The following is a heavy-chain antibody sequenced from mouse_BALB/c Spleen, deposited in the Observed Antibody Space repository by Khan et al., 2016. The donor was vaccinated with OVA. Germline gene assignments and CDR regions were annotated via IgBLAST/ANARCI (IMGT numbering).Heavy chain of an antibody. Sequence: EVQLLQSGPELEKPGASVKISCKASGYSFTGYNMNWVKQSNGKSLEWIGNIDPYYGGISYNQKFKGKATLTVDKSSSTAYMQLKSLTSEDSAVYYCARSTWYFDVWGAGTTVTVSS. CDR3: ARSTWYFDV. V-gene: IGHV1-39*01. CDR1: GYSFTGYN. J-gene: IGHJ1*01. CDR2: IDPYYGGI.